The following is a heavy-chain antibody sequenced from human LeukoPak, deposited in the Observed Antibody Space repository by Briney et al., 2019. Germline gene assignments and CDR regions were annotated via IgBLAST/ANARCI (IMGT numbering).Heavy chain of an antibody. CDR3: GRDVGP. CDR2: IYSGGTT. CDR1: GFTLSSHA. V-gene: IGHV3-53*01. Sequence: GGSLRLSCAASGFTLSSHAIHWVRQAPGKGLEWVSVIYSGGTTYYANSVKGRFTISRDSSKNTMYLQMNSLRVEDTAMYYCGRDVGPWGQGTLVTVSS. J-gene: IGHJ5*02.